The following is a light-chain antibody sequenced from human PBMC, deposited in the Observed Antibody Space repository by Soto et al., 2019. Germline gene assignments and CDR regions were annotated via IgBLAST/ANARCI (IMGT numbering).Light chain of an antibody. CDR2: DAS. Sequence: DIQMTQSPSTLSASVGDRVTITCRASQSISDSLAWYQQKPGKAPDLLISDASKLERGVASRFSGSGSGTEFTLTINSMQPDDLATYYCQQYHGFSRTFGQGTKVDIK. CDR1: QSISDS. CDR3: QQYHGFSRT. V-gene: IGKV1-5*01. J-gene: IGKJ1*01.